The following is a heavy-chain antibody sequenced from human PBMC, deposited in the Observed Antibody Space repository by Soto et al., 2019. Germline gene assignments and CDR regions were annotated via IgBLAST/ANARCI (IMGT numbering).Heavy chain of an antibody. V-gene: IGHV5-51*01. J-gene: IGHJ6*03. CDR3: ARGLAALGVFYYMDV. D-gene: IGHD6-6*01. CDR2: IYPGDSDT. CDR1: GYSFTSYW. Sequence: GESLKISCKGSGYSFTSYWIGWVRQMPGKGLEWMGIIYPGDSDTRYSPSFQGQVTISADKSISTAYLQWSSLKASDTAMYYCARGLAALGVFYYMDVWGKGTTVTVSS.